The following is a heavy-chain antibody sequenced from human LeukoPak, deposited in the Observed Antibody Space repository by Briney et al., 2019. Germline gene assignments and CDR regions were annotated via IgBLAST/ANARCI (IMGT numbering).Heavy chain of an antibody. J-gene: IGHJ4*02. CDR1: GFTFSSNY. Sequence: PGGSLRLSCAASGFTFSSNYMSWVRQAPGKGLEWVSVIYSGGSTYYADSVKGRFTISRDNSKNTLYLQMHSLRAEDTAVYYCATSNIVVVVAPPDYWGQGTLVTVSS. CDR2: IYSGGST. D-gene: IGHD2-15*01. V-gene: IGHV3-53*05. CDR3: ATSNIVVVVAPPDY.